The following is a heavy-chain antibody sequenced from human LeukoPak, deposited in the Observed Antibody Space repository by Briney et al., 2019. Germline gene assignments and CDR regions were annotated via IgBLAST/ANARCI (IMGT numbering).Heavy chain of an antibody. V-gene: IGHV3-21*01. CDR2: ISSSSSYI. D-gene: IGHD4-11*01. Sequence: GGSLRLAWAASGFTFSSYRMNWVRQAPGKGLEWVSSISSSSSYIYYADSVKGRFTISRDNAKNSLYLQMNSLRAEDTAVYYCARDRGNYLFDYWGQGTLVTVSS. CDR1: GFTFSSYR. CDR3: ARDRGNYLFDY. J-gene: IGHJ4*02.